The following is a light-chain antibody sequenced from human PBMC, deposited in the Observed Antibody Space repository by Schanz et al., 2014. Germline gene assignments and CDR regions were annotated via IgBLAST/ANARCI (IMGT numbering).Light chain of an antibody. CDR1: TSNIGAGYD. V-gene: IGLV1-40*01. CDR3: QSYDSSLSGYVV. CDR2: ANN. Sequence: QSVLTQPPSVSGAPGQRVTISCTGSTSNIGAGYDVHWYQQFPGTAPKLLIYANNNRPSGVPDRFSASKSDTSASLAITGLQAEDEADYYCQSYDSSLSGYVVFGGGTKLTVL. J-gene: IGLJ2*01.